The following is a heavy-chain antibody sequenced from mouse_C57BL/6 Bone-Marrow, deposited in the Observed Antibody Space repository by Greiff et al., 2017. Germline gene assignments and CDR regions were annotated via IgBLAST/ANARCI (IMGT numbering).Heavy chain of an antibody. D-gene: IGHD1-1*01. CDR1: GYTFTSYW. CDR3: ARGYYGRRGWYFDV. J-gene: IGHJ1*03. CDR2: IDPSDSYT. V-gene: IGHV1-69*01. Sequence: QVQLQQPGAELVMPGASVKLSCKASGYTFTSYWMHWVKQRPGQGLEWIGEIDPSDSYTNYNQKFKGKSTLTVDKSSSTAYMQLSSLTSEDSAVYYCARGYYGRRGWYFDVWGTGTTVTVSS.